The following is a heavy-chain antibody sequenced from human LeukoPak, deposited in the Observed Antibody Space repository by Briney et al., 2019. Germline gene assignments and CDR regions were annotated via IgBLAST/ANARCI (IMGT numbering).Heavy chain of an antibody. V-gene: IGHV4-31*03. CDR3: ARGLPAYSSPKNLDY. Sequence: PSETLSLSCTVSGGSISSGGYYWSWIRQHPGKGLEWIGYIYYSGSTYYNPSLKSRLTISLDTSKSQFSLKLSSVTAADTAVYYCARGLPAYSSPKNLDYWGQGTLVTVSS. CDR1: GGSISSGGYY. CDR2: IYYSGST. D-gene: IGHD6-13*01. J-gene: IGHJ4*02.